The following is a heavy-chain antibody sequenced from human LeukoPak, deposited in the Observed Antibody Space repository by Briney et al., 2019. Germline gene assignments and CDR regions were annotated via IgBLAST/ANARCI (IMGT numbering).Heavy chain of an antibody. CDR2: INHSGST. J-gene: IGHJ3*02. D-gene: IGHD5-12*01. CDR3: AGGVPKRWLQPRAFDI. CDR1: GGSFSGYY. Sequence: SETLSLTCAVYGGSFSGYYWSWIRQPPGKGLEWIGEINHSGSTNYNPSLKSRVTISVDTSKNQFSLKLSSVTAADTAVYYCAGGVPKRWLQPRAFDIWGQGTMVTVSS. V-gene: IGHV4-34*01.